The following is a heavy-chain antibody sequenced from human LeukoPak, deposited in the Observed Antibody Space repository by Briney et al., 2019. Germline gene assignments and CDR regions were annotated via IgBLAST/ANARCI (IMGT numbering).Heavy chain of an antibody. D-gene: IGHD2-15*01. CDR1: GGSISSYY. CDR2: IYYSGST. CDR3: ARLYCSGGSCYDWFDP. J-gene: IGHJ5*02. V-gene: IGHV4-59*01. Sequence: SETLSLTCTVSGGSISSYYWSWIRQPPGKGLEWIGYIYYSGSTNYNPSLKSRVTISVDTSKNQFSLKLSSVTAADTAVYYCARLYCSGGSCYDWFDPWVQGTLVTVSS.